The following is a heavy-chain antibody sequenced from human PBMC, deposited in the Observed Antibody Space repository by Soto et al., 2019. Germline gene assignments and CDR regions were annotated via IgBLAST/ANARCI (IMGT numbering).Heavy chain of an antibody. CDR2: MNPNSGNT. D-gene: IGHD3-3*01. V-gene: IGHV1-8*01. CDR1: GYTFTSYD. Sequence: QVQLVQSGAEVKKPGASVKVSCKASGYTFTSYDINWVRQATGQGLEWMGWMNPNSGNTGYAQKFQGRVTMTRNTSISTAYMELSSLRSEDTAVYYCARGYDFWSGYYTGYGYFQHWGQRTLVTVSS. CDR3: ARGYDFWSGYYTGYGYFQH. J-gene: IGHJ1*01.